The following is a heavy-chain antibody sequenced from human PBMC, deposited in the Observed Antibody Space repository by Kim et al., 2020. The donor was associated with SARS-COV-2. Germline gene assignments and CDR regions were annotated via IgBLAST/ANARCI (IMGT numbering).Heavy chain of an antibody. CDR1: GGSISSYY. CDR3: AIRDGYKRGFDY. J-gene: IGHJ4*02. V-gene: IGHV4-59*01. CDR2: IYYSGST. Sequence: SETLSLTCTVSGGSISSYYWSWIRQPPGKGLEWIGYIYYSGSTNYNPSLKSRVTISVDTSKNQFSPKLSSVTAADTAVYYCAIRDGYKRGFDYWGQGTLVSVSS. D-gene: IGHD5-12*01.